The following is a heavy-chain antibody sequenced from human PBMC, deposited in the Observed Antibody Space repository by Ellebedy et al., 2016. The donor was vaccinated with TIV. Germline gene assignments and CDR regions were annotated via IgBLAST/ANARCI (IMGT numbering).Heavy chain of an antibody. CDR1: GGSISSYY. Sequence: SETLSLTCTVSGGSISSYYWSWIRQPPGKGLEWIGYIYYSGSTTYNPSLKSRVTISVDTSKNQLSLKLSSVTAADTAVYYCARDYGGNSGFDYWGQGTLVTVSS. J-gene: IGHJ4*02. V-gene: IGHV4-59*01. D-gene: IGHD4-23*01. CDR2: IYYSGST. CDR3: ARDYGGNSGFDY.